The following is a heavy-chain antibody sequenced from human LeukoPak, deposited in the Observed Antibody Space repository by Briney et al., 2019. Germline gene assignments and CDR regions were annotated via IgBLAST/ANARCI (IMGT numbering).Heavy chain of an antibody. Sequence: PGGSLRLSCAASGFTFSSYSMNWARQAPGKGLEGVSSISSSSYIYYADSVKGRFTISRDNAKNSLYLQMNSLRAEDTAVYYCARDGGYSYGYFDYWGQGTLVTVSS. CDR3: ARDGGYSYGYFDY. CDR2: ISSSSYI. J-gene: IGHJ4*02. V-gene: IGHV3-21*04. CDR1: GFTFSSYS. D-gene: IGHD5-18*01.